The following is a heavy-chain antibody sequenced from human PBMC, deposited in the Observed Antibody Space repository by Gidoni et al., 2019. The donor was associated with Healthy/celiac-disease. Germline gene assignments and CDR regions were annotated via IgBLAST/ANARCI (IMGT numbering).Heavy chain of an antibody. Sequence: TFSSYEMNWVRQAPGKGLEWVSYISSSGSTIYYADSVKGRFTISRDNAKNSLYLQMNSLRAEDTAVYYCARVTIFGVVMVDMDVWGQGTTVTVSS. J-gene: IGHJ6*02. CDR2: ISSSGSTI. D-gene: IGHD3-3*01. CDR1: TFSSYE. CDR3: ARVTIFGVVMVDMDV. V-gene: IGHV3-48*03.